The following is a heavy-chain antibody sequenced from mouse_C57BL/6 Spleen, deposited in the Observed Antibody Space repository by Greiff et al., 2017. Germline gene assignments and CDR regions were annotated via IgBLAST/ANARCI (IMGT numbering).Heavy chain of an antibody. CDR2: ISSGSSTI. D-gene: IGHD1-1*01. CDR3: ARRTTVVGYDYAMDY. Sequence: EVHLVESGGGLVKPGGSLKLSCAASGFTFSDYGMHWVRQAPEKGLEWVAYISSGSSTIYYAETVKGRFTFSRDNAKNTLFLQMTSLRSEDTAMDYCARRTTVVGYDYAMDYWGQGTSVTVSS. V-gene: IGHV5-17*01. CDR1: GFTFSDYG. J-gene: IGHJ4*01.